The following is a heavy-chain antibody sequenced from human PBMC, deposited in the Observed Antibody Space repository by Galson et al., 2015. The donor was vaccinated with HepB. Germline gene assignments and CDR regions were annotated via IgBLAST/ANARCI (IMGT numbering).Heavy chain of an antibody. Sequence: ATLSLTSAVYGRSFSGYYWSWLRQPPGKGLEWIGEINHSGSTNYNPSLKSRATTSVDTSKNQFSLKLSSVTAADTAVYYCARGRYSGYDYVGDMVVTPSDYWGQGTLVTVSS. CDR1: GRSFSGYY. CDR3: ARGRYSGYDYVGDMVVTPSDY. J-gene: IGHJ4*02. D-gene: IGHD5-12*01. CDR2: INHSGST. V-gene: IGHV4-34*01.